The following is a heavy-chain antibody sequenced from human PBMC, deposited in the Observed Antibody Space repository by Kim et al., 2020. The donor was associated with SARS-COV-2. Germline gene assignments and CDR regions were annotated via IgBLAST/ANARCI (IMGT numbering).Heavy chain of an antibody. D-gene: IGHD3-10*01. J-gene: IGHJ4*02. V-gene: IGHV3-30*01. CDR3: ARDMFREVPDYLVY. Sequence: YSDSVESRVRMSRDNAKNALYLQMNSMRPEDTAAYYCARDMFREVPDYLVYWGQRTLITVSS.